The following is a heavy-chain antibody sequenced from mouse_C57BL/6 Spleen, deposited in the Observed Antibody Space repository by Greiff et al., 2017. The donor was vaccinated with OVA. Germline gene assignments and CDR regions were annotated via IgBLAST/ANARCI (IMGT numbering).Heavy chain of an antibody. Sequence: QVQLQQSGAELARPGASVKLSCKASGYTFTSYGISWVKQRTGQGLEWIGEIYPRSGNTYYNEKFKGKATLTADKSSSTAYMELRSLTSEDSAVYFCARVEYGSSYVGYYFDYWGQGTTLTVSS. V-gene: IGHV1-81*01. J-gene: IGHJ2*01. D-gene: IGHD1-1*01. CDR1: GYTFTSYG. CDR3: ARVEYGSSYVGYYFDY. CDR2: IYPRSGNT.